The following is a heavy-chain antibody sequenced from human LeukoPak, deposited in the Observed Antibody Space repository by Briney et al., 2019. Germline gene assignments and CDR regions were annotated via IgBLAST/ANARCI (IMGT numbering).Heavy chain of an antibody. D-gene: IGHD6-6*01. V-gene: IGHV1-69*05. CDR3: ARGRYSSSHGIYYFDY. J-gene: IGHJ4*02. CDR1: GGTFSSYA. CDR2: IIPIFGTA. Sequence: VASVKVSCKAPGGTFSSYAISWVRQAPAQGLEWMGGIIPIFGTANYAQKFQGRVTITTDESTSTAYMELSSLRSEDTAVYYCARGRYSSSHGIYYFDYWGQGTLVTVSS.